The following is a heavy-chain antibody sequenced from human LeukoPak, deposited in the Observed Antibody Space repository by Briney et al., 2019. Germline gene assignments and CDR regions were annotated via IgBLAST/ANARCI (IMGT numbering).Heavy chain of an antibody. D-gene: IGHD3-10*01. CDR2: INPNSGGT. CDR3: ARSMGAWFGELSITFDY. V-gene: IGHV1-2*02. J-gene: IGHJ4*02. Sequence: GASVKVSCKASGYTFTGYYMHWVRQAPGQGLEWMGWINPNSGGTNYAQKFQGRVTMTRDTSISTAYMELSRLRSDDTAVYYCARSMGAWFGELSITFDYWGQGTLVTVSS. CDR1: GYTFTGYY.